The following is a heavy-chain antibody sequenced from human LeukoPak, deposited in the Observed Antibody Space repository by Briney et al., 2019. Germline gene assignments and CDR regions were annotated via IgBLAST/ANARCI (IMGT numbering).Heavy chain of an antibody. D-gene: IGHD2/OR15-2a*01. CDR2: ISTDGSST. CDR3: TSYLTSIPSGMDV. Sequence: GGSLRLSCAASGFTFSRYWMHWLRQAPGKGLVWVSRISTDGSSTSYADSVKGRFTISRDNGKNTLYLQMNSLRAEDTAVYYCTSYLTSIPSGMDVWGQGTTVTVSS. J-gene: IGHJ6*02. V-gene: IGHV3-74*01. CDR1: GFTFSRYW.